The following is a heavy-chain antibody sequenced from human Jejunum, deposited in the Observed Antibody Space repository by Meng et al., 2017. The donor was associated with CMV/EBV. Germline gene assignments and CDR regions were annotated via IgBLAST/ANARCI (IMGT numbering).Heavy chain of an antibody. J-gene: IGHJ4*02. Sequence: QITLKESGPTLVKPTETLTMTYTFSGFSLSSSGVGVGWIRQPPGKALEWLALIHWDDDNRYSPSLGSRLTITKDTSKNQVVLTMTNMDPADTATYYCVHRRAAPGTDDYWGQGTLVTVSS. CDR3: VHRRAAPGTDDY. D-gene: IGHD6-6*01. V-gene: IGHV2-5*02. CDR1: GFSLSSSGVG. CDR2: IHWDDDN.